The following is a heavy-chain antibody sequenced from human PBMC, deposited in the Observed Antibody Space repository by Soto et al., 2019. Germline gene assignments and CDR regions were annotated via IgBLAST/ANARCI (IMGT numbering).Heavy chain of an antibody. CDR1: GGSISSYY. CDR2: IYYSGST. V-gene: IGHV4-59*01. D-gene: IGHD1-26*01. Sequence: PSETLSLTCTVSGGSISSYYWSWIRQPPGKGLEWIGYIYYSGSTNYNPSLKSRVTISVDTSKNQFSLKLSSVTAADTAVYYCARGWVGVSPFDYWGQGTLVTVSS. J-gene: IGHJ4*02. CDR3: ARGWVGVSPFDY.